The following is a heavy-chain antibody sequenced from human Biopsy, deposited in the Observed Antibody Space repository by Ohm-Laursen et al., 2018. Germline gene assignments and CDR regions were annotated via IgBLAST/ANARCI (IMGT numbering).Heavy chain of an antibody. CDR2: IYYSGNT. D-gene: IGHD2/OR15-2a*01. J-gene: IGHJ6*02. CDR1: GGPISSDY. V-gene: IGHV4-59*01. Sequence: GTLSLTCTVSGGPISSDYWSWIRQTPGKGLEWIGYIYYSGNTNYNPSLKSRVTISVDTSKNQFSLRLNSVTAADTAVYYCARATNSTGWPYYYFYGMDVWGQGTTVTVSS. CDR3: ARATNSTGWPYYYFYGMDV.